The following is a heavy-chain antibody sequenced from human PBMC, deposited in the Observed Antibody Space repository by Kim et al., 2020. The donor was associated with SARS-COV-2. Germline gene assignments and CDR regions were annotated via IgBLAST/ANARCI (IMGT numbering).Heavy chain of an antibody. CDR3: AKDIRIAAAGMFDS. J-gene: IGHJ4*02. Sequence: DAAKGRFTISRDNSNNTLYLQMNSLRAEDTAVYYCAKDIRIAAAGMFDSWGQGTLVTVSS. D-gene: IGHD6-13*01. V-gene: IGHV3-30*02.